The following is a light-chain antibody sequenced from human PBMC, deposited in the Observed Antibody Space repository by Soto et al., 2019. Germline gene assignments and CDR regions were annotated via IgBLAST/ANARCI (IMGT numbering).Light chain of an antibody. CDR1: SSDVGNYDY. J-gene: IGLJ2*01. CDR3: SSYTSISTLV. CDR2: DVT. Sequence: QSALTQPASVSGSPGQSITISCTGTSSDVGNYDYVSWYQQHPGKAPKLTIYDVTNRPSGVSNRFSGSKSGNTASLTISGLQAEDEADYYCSSYTSISTLVFGGGTKLTVL. V-gene: IGLV2-14*01.